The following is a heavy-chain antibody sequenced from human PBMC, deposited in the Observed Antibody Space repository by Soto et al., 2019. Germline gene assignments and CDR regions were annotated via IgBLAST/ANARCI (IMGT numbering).Heavy chain of an antibody. V-gene: IGHV4-59*01. CDR1: GGSISSYY. Sequence: QVQLQESGPGLVKPSETLSLTCTVSGGSISSYYWSWIRQPPGKGLEWIGYIYYSGSTNYNPSLKSRVPLSVDTSKNQFSLKLSSVTAADTAVYYCARGGVGATNFDYWGQGTLVTVSS. D-gene: IGHD1-26*01. CDR3: ARGGVGATNFDY. J-gene: IGHJ4*02. CDR2: IYYSGST.